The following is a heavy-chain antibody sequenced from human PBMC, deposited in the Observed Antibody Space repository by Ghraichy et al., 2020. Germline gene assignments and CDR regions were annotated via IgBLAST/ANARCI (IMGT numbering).Heavy chain of an antibody. Sequence: ASVKVSCKTSGYTFIDYYIHWVRQAPGQGLEWMGWINPNSGGTNFAQKLQGRVTMTRDTSISTAYMELSSLRSDDTAIYYWAREQDQLLSWFDPWGQGTLVTVSP. J-gene: IGHJ5*02. CDR3: AREQDQLLSWFDP. D-gene: IGHD2-2*01. V-gene: IGHV1-2*02. CDR2: INPNSGGT. CDR1: GYTFIDYY.